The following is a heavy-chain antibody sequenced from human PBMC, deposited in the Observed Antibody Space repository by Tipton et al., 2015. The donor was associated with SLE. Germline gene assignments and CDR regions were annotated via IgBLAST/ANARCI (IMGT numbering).Heavy chain of an antibody. D-gene: IGHD3-16*01. J-gene: IGHJ4*02. CDR3: ARRINLDY. Sequence: QLVQSGGGLVQPGGSLRLSCEASGFTFDAYAMHWVRQVPGKGLEWVSGILWGSGNIGYADSVKGRFTISRDNSKNTLYMQMNSLRAEDTAVYYCARRINLDYWGQGTLVTVSS. CDR2: ILWGSGNI. V-gene: IGHV3-9*01. CDR1: GFTFDAYA.